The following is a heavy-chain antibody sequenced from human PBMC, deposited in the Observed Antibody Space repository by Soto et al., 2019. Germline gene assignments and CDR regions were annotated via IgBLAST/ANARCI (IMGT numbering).Heavy chain of an antibody. J-gene: IGHJ3*02. CDR3: ARARPYDSSGYYYGAFDI. CDR1: GFTVSSIY. D-gene: IGHD3-22*01. V-gene: IGHV3-53*01. Sequence: RLSCAASGFTVSSIYMSWVRQAPGKGLEWVSVIYSGGSTYYADSVKGRFTISRDNSKNTLYLQMNSLRAEDTAVYYCARARPYDSSGYYYGAFDIWGQGTMVTVSS. CDR2: IYSGGST.